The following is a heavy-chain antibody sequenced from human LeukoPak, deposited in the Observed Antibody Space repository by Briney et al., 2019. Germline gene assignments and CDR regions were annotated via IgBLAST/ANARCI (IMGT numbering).Heavy chain of an antibody. D-gene: IGHD3-3*01. CDR3: ARIAGITIFGVDDY. CDR2: IYYSGST. Sequence: SETLSLTCTVSGGSISSSSYYWGWIRQPPGKGLEWIGSIYYSGSTYYNPSLKSRVTISVDTSKNQFSLKLSSVTAADTAVYYCARIAGITIFGVDDYWGQGTLVTVSS. V-gene: IGHV4-39*07. CDR1: GGSISSSSYY. J-gene: IGHJ4*02.